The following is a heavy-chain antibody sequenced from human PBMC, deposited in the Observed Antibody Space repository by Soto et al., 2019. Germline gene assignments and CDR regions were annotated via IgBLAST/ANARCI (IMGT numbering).Heavy chain of an antibody. CDR1: GFTFSSYG. CDR3: AKDIRVAFDY. Sequence: QVQLVESGGGVVQPGRSLRLYCAASGFTFSSYGMHWVRQAPGKGLEWVAVISYDGSNKYYADSVKGRFTISRDNSKNTLYLQMNSLRAEDTAVYYCAKDIRVAFDYWGQGTLVTVSS. J-gene: IGHJ4*02. CDR2: ISYDGSNK. D-gene: IGHD5-12*01. V-gene: IGHV3-30*18.